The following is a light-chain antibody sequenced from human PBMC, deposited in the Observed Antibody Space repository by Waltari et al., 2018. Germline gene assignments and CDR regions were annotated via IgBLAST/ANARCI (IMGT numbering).Light chain of an antibody. CDR1: QTITSSS. V-gene: IGKV3-20*01. J-gene: IGKJ4*01. CDR2: GAS. Sequence: EIVLTQSPGTLSLSPGERATLSCRASQTITSSSLAWYQQKPGQAPRLLIYGASSRATGIPDRFSGSGSVTDFTLTISRLEPEDFAVYSCQQYGGSPLTFGGGTKVDIK. CDR3: QQYGGSPLT.